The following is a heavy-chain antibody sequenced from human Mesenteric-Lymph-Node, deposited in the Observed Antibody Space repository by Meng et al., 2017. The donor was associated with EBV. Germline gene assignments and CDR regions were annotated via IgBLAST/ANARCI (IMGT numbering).Heavy chain of an antibody. V-gene: IGHV7-4-1*02. CDR2: IDTKTGKP. CDR1: AYTYTSYA. CDR3: ARGVGSYSDY. D-gene: IGHD1-26*01. J-gene: IGHJ4*02. Sequence: QGQLVQTWSELKKPVASVKVSCKASAYTYTSYAINWVRQAPGQGLEWIGWIDTKTGKPAYAQGFTGRFVFSLDTSVSTAYLQISTLKAEDTAVYFCARGVGSYSDYWGQGTLVTVSS.